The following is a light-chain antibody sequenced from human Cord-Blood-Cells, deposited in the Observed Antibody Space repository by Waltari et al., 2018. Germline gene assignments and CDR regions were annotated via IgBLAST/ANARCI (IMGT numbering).Light chain of an antibody. CDR2: DAS. CDR3: QQYNSYSYT. Sequence: DIQMTQSPSTPSASVGDRVTITCRASQSISSWLAWYQQKPGKAPKLLIYDASSLESGVPSRFSGSGSGTEFTLTISSLQPDDFATYYCQQYNSYSYTFGQGTKL. CDR1: QSISSW. J-gene: IGKJ2*01. V-gene: IGKV1-5*01.